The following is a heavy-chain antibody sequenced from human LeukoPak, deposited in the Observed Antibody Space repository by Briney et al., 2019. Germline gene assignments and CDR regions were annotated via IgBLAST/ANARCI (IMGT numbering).Heavy chain of an antibody. CDR2: IYTSGST. CDR1: GGSVSSYY. D-gene: IGHD3-22*01. V-gene: IGHV4-4*07. J-gene: IGHJ4*02. CDR3: ARQYDTGGYYCFDY. Sequence: PLETLSLTCSVSGGSVSSYYWSWIRQPAGKGLEWIGRIYTSGSTNYNPSLKSRVTMSVDTSKNQFSLKLSSVTAADTAVYYCARQYDTGGYYCFDYWGQGTLVTVAS.